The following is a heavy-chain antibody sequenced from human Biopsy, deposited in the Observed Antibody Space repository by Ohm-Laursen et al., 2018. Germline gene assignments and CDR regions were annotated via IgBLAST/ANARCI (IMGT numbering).Heavy chain of an antibody. CDR2: FAPENGKT. J-gene: IGHJ5*02. CDR3: GRAVRNQLLTDP. V-gene: IGHV1-24*01. Sequence: GASVKVSCKVSGYTLTELSMHWVRQAPGKGLEWMGGFAPENGKTVYAQNFQARVSMAEDTSTDTAYMELSGLTSDDTATYYCGRAVRNQLLTDPWGQGTLVTVTS. CDR1: GYTLTELS. D-gene: IGHD1-7*01.